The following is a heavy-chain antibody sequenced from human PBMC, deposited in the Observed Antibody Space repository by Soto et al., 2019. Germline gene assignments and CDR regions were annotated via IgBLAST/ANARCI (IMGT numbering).Heavy chain of an antibody. CDR3: ARQYSMAYFDY. V-gene: IGHV1-69*01. CDR2: IIPMLGTP. CDR1: GTSFSNYF. J-gene: IGHJ4*02. D-gene: IGHD2-21*01. Sequence: QVQLVQSGAEVKKPGSSVKISCRSSGTSFSNYFIGWVRQAPGHGLEWMGDIIPMLGTPKYAQKFQGRVTITADESTSTAYLELNSLRVEGTAIYYCARQYSMAYFDYWGQGTLVRVSS.